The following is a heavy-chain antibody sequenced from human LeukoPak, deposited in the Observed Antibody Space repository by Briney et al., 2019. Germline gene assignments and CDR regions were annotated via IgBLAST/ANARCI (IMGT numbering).Heavy chain of an antibody. D-gene: IGHD3-10*01. J-gene: IGHJ4*02. CDR1: GFAFSDYA. CDR2: IWYDGSNK. V-gene: IGHV3-33*08. CDR3: ARDYYGSGSYLDY. Sequence: GGSLRLSCAASGFAFSDYALHWVRQAPGKGLEWVAVIWYDGSNKYYADSVKGRFTISRDNSKNTLYLQMNSLRAEDTAVYYCARDYYGSGSYLDYWGQGTLVTVSS.